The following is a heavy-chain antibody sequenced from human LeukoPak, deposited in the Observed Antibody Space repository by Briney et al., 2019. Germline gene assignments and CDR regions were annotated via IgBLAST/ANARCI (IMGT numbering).Heavy chain of an antibody. D-gene: IGHD3-22*01. V-gene: IGHV4-4*09. J-gene: IGHJ4*02. CDR1: GGSINSYY. Sequence: PSETLSPTCTVSGGSINSYYWSWIRQPPGKGLEWIGYIYISGSTNYTPSLKSRVTISVDTSKNPFSLKLSSVTAADTAVYYCARLTPHYYNSSGYRPAPFDYWGQGTLVTVSS. CDR2: IYISGST. CDR3: ARLTPHYYNSSGYRPAPFDY.